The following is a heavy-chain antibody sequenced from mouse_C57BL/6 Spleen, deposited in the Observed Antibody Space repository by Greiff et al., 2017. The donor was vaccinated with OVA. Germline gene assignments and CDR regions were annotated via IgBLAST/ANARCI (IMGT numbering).Heavy chain of an antibody. CDR2: INYDGSST. V-gene: IGHV5-16*01. J-gene: IGHJ2*01. D-gene: IGHD1-1*01. Sequence: EVMLVESEGGLVQPGSSMKLSCTASGFTFSDYYMAWVRQVPEKGLEWVANINYDGSSTYYLDSLKSRFIISRDNAKNILYLQMSSLKSEDTATYYCARGGYYGSSYAFDYWGQGTTRTVSS. CDR1: GFTFSDYY. CDR3: ARGGYYGSSYAFDY.